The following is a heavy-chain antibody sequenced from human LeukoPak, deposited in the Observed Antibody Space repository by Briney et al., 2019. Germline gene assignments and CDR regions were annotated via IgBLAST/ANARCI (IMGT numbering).Heavy chain of an antibody. J-gene: IGHJ6*02. CDR3: ARDGQLGLRDYYYYYGMDV. D-gene: IGHD6-13*01. CDR1: GFTVSSNY. Sequence: GGSLRLSCAASGFTVSSNYMSWVRQAPGKGLEWVPVIYSGGSTYYADSVKGRFTISRDNSKNTLYLQMNSLRAEDTAVYYCARDGQLGLRDYYYYYGMDVWGQGTTVTVSS. CDR2: IYSGGST. V-gene: IGHV3-53*01.